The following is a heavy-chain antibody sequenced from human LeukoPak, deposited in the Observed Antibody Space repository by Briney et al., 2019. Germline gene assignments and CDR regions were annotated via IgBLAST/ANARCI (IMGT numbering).Heavy chain of an antibody. J-gene: IGHJ4*02. CDR2: IKQDGSEK. Sequence: GGSLRLSCAASGFTFSSYWTSWVRQAPGKGLEWVANIKQDGSEKYYVDSVKGRFTISRDNAKNSLYLQMNSLRAEDTAVYYCARESYSNYGNYFDYWGQGTLVTVSS. CDR1: GFTFSSYW. V-gene: IGHV3-7*01. D-gene: IGHD4-11*01. CDR3: ARESYSNYGNYFDY.